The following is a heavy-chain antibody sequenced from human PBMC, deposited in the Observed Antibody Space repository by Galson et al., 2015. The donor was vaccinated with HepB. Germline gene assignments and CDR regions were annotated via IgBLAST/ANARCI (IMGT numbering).Heavy chain of an antibody. CDR1: GFTVSSNY. V-gene: IGHV3-53*01. Sequence: SLRLSCAVSGFTVSSNYMSWVRQAPGKGLEWVSLIFSGGTTYYADSVKGRFTISKDNSKNTVYLQMNSLRAEDTAVYYCASSEYHYDSLDYWGQGTRVIVSS. D-gene: IGHD3-9*01. CDR2: IFSGGTT. CDR3: ASSEYHYDSLDY. J-gene: IGHJ4*02.